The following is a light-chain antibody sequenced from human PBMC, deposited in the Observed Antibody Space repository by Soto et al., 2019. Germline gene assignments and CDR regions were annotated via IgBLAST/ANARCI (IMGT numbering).Light chain of an antibody. V-gene: IGLV1-44*01. CDR2: NND. CDR3: AAWDGSLNGWV. Sequence: QSVLTQAPSASGTPGQRVTISCAGSNSNIGSNTVSWYQQVPGTAPKVLIYNNDQRPSGVPDRLSVSKSGTSASLAIGGLEAEDEDDYYCAAWDGSLNGWVFGGGTKVTVL. J-gene: IGLJ3*02. CDR1: NSNIGSNT.